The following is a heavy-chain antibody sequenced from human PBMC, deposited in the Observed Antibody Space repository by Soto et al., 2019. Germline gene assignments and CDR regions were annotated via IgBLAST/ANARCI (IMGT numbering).Heavy chain of an antibody. Sequence: SETLSLTCTVSGGSISSYYWSWIRQPPGKGLEWIGYIYYSGSTNYNPSLKSRVTISVDTSKNQFSLKLSSVTAADTAVYYCARDRDDAFDIWGQGTMVTVSS. CDR3: ARDRDDAFDI. V-gene: IGHV4-59*01. J-gene: IGHJ3*02. CDR2: IYYSGST. CDR1: GGSISSYY. D-gene: IGHD3-10*01.